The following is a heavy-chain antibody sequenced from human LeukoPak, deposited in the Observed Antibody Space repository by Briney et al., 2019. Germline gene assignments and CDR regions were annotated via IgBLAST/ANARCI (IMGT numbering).Heavy chain of an antibody. Sequence: GGSLRLSCAASGFTFSNAWMSWVRQAPGKGLEWVGRIKSETDGGTTDYAAPVKGRFTISRDDLKNTLYLQMNSLKAEDTAVYYCLGNSPQFDYWGQGTLVTVSS. J-gene: IGHJ4*02. D-gene: IGHD4-23*01. CDR2: IKSETDGGTT. V-gene: IGHV3-15*01. CDR3: LGNSPQFDY. CDR1: GFTFSNAW.